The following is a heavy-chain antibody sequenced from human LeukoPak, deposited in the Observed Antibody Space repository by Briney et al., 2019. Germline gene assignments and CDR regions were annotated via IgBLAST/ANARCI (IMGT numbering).Heavy chain of an antibody. D-gene: IGHD3-10*01. J-gene: IGHJ4*02. V-gene: IGHV1-2*06. CDR2: INPNSGGT. Sequence: ASVKVSCKASGYTFTSYGISWVRQAPGQGLEWMGRINPNSGGTNYAQKFQGRVTMTRDTSISTAYMELSRLRSDDTAVYYCARDRREVYYYGSGTFKFGENFFDSWGQGTLVTVSS. CDR3: ARDRREVYYYGSGTFKFGENFFDS. CDR1: GYTFTSYG.